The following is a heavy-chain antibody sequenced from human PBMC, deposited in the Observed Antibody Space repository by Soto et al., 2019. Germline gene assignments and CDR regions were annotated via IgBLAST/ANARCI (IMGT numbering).Heavy chain of an antibody. CDR2: INHSGST. Sequence: PSETLSLTCAVYGGSFSGYYWSWIRQPPGKGLEWIGEINHSGSTNYNPSLKSRVTISVDTSKNQFPLKLSSVTAADTAVYYCARGNGYYYDSSGPNWFDPWGQGTLVTVSS. V-gene: IGHV4-34*01. CDR1: GGSFSGYY. J-gene: IGHJ5*02. CDR3: ARGNGYYYDSSGPNWFDP. D-gene: IGHD3-22*01.